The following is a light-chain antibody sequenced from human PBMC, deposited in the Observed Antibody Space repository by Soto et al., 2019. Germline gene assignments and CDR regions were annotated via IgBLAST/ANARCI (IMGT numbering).Light chain of an antibody. CDR3: MQSIRWWT. CDR1: EILFHGDAKTY. Sequence: DIVMTQTPLSLSVTPGQPASISFKSSEILFHGDAKTYLYWYVQKAGQPPQLLIYEVSNRFSGVPERFSGSGSGTDFTLTISRVEAEDVGVYYCMQSIRWWTFGQGTKVDIK. J-gene: IGKJ1*01. V-gene: IGKV2D-29*01. CDR2: EVS.